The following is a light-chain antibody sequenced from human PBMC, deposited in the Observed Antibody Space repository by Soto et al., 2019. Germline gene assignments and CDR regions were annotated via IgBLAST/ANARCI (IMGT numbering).Light chain of an antibody. J-gene: IGKJ1*01. Sequence: DTQMTQSPSTVSASVGDRINITCRASQNIRRWLAWYQQKPGKAPKLLIYKASSLERGVPSRFSAGGSGVEFTLNISSVQPEDFATYHCLQYHSDWTFGQGTKVEIK. CDR1: QNIRRW. V-gene: IGKV1-5*03. CDR3: LQYHSDWT. CDR2: KAS.